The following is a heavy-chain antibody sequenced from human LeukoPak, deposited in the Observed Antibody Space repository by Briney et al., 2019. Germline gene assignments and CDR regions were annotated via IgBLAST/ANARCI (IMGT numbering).Heavy chain of an antibody. CDR2: IIPIFGTP. CDR3: ARDGSVAAAGLYYMDV. J-gene: IGHJ6*03. CDR1: GGTFSSYA. D-gene: IGHD6-13*01. Sequence: GASVKVSCKASGGTFSSYAISWVRQAPGQGLEWMGGIIPIFGTPNYAQKFQGGVTITTDESTSTAYMELSSLRPEDTAVYYCARDGSVAAAGLYYMDVWGKGTTVTVSS. V-gene: IGHV1-69*05.